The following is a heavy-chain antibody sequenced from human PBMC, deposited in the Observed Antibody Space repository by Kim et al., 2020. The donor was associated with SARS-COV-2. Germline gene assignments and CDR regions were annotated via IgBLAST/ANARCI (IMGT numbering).Heavy chain of an antibody. Sequence: PSLKSRVTISVDTSKTQFSLKLSSVTAADTAVYYCARAKYYYDSSGWMDVWGQGTTVTVSS. V-gene: IGHV4-34*01. D-gene: IGHD3-22*01. J-gene: IGHJ6*02. CDR3: ARAKYYYDSSGWMDV.